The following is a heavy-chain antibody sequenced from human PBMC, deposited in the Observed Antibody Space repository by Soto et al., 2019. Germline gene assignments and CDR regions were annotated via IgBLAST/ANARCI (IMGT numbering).Heavy chain of an antibody. V-gene: IGHV4-30-2*01. J-gene: IGHJ4*02. Sequence: QLLGSGSGLVKPSQTLSLICAVSGGSITNGYSWSWIRQPPGKGLEWIGYIYHNEYAYYNPSLKSRVTISVDRSKNQFSLKLNSVTAADTAVYYCARVRTVARGGFDYWGQGTLVTVSS. D-gene: IGHD2-15*01. CDR3: ARVRTVARGGFDY. CDR1: GGSITNGYS. CDR2: IYHNEYA.